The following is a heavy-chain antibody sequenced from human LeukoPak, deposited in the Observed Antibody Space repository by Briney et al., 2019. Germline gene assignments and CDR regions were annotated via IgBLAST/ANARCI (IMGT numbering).Heavy chain of an antibody. CDR2: IYYSGST. CDR3: SRDSSINWGLFDY. V-gene: IGHV4-39*07. J-gene: IGHJ4*02. Sequence: PSETLSLTCTVSGGSVSSSSYYWGWIRQPPEKGLEWIGNIYYSGSTYYNPSLKSRVTISVDTSKNQFSLKLSYVTAADTAVYYCSRDSSINWGLFDYWGQGILVTVSS. CDR1: GGSVSSSSYY. D-gene: IGHD7-27*01.